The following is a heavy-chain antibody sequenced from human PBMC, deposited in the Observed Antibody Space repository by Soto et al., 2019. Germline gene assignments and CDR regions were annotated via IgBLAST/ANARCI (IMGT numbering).Heavy chain of an antibody. CDR1: GGSITSSSYY. CDR2: IYYSGST. CDR3: ARQPIWLRGSWSYLRLSWFDA. Sequence: SETLSLTWTVSGGSITSSSYYWGWIRQPPGKGLEWIGTIYYSGSTYYNPSLKSRVTISVDTSKNQFSLNLSSVTAADAAVYYCARQPIWLRGSWSYLRLSWFDAWGQGTLDTVSS. D-gene: IGHD3-10*01. J-gene: IGHJ5*02. V-gene: IGHV4-39*01.